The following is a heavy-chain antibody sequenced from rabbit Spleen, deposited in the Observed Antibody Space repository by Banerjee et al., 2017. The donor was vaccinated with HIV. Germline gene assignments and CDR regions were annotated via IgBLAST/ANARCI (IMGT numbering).Heavy chain of an antibody. J-gene: IGHJ6*01. D-gene: IGHD1-1*01. V-gene: IGHV1S40*01. Sequence: LEESGGDLVKPGASLTLTCTASGFSFSAGYYMCWVRQAPGKGLEWIACIHGGSKNNIYYASWAKGRFTISRTSSTTVTLRMTSLTAADRAAYFCARDTSSSFSSYGMDLWGQGTLVTVS. CDR2: IHGGSKNNI. CDR1: GFSFSAGYY. CDR3: ARDTSSSFSSYGMDL.